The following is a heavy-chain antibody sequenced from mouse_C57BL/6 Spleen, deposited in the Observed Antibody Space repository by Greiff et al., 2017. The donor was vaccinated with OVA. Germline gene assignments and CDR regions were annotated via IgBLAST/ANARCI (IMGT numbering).Heavy chain of an antibody. CDR2: INPNNGGT. D-gene: IGHD2-4*01. CDR1: GYPFTDYN. V-gene: IGHV1-18*01. J-gene: IGHJ3*01. Sequence: EVQLQQSGPELVKPGASVKIPCKASGYPFTDYNMDWVKQSHGKSLEWIGDINPNNGGTIYNQKFKGKATLTVDKSSSTAYMELRSLTSEDTAVYYCARGGIYYDYGGFAYWGQGTLVTVSA. CDR3: ARGGIYYDYGGFAY.